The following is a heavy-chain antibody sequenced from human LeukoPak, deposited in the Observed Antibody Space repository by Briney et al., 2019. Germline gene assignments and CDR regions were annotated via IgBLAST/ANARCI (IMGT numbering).Heavy chain of an antibody. J-gene: IGHJ4*02. CDR1: GYSISSGYY. D-gene: IGHD4-23*01. V-gene: IGHV4-38-2*02. CDR2: IYHSGST. CDR3: ARDPSDYGGNGIDY. Sequence: SETLSLTCTVSGYSISSGYYWGWIRPPPGKGLEWIGSIYHSGSTYYNPSLKGRVTISVDTSKNQFSLKLSSVTAADTAVYYCARDPSDYGGNGIDYWGQGTLVTVSS.